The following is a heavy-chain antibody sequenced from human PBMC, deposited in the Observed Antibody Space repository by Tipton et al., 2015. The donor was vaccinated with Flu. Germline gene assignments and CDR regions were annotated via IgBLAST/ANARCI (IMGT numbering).Heavy chain of an antibody. CDR1: GGSISSSSYY. V-gene: IGHV4-39*07. CDR3: ARDPSLGMPDYFDS. J-gene: IGHJ4*02. CDR2: IFRTGTT. D-gene: IGHD2-2*01. Sequence: TLSLTCTVSGGSISSSSYYWGWIRQPPGKGLEWIGNIFRTGTTYRNPSLKSRVTISIDRSKNQFSLNLFSVTAADTAIYYCARDPSLGMPDYFDSWGQGILVTASS.